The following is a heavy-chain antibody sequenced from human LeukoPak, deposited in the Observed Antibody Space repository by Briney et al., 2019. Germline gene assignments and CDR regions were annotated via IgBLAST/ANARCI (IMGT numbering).Heavy chain of an antibody. CDR1: GFTFSSFE. D-gene: IGHD6-19*01. CDR2: ISGSGGSA. V-gene: IGHV3-23*01. Sequence: GGSLRLSCAGSGFTFSSFEMSWVRQAPGKGLEWVSAISGSGGSAYYADSVKGRFTISRDNSRNSLSLQMNSLRAEDTALYYCAKTGYSSGWYRIWDYWGQGTLVTVSS. CDR3: AKTGYSSGWYRIWDY. J-gene: IGHJ4*02.